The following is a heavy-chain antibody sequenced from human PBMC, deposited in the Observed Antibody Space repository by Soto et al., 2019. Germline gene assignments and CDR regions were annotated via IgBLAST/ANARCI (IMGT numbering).Heavy chain of an antibody. Sequence: EVQLVESGGGLVQPGGSLRLSCAASGFTVSSNYMSWVRQAPGKGLEWVSGIYSGGSTYYADSVKGRFTISRHNSKNTLYLQMNSLRAEDTAVYYCARVNPGGLAEYSSSSAIDYWGQGTLVTVSS. D-gene: IGHD6-6*01. CDR1: GFTVSSNY. J-gene: IGHJ4*02. V-gene: IGHV3-53*04. CDR2: IYSGGST. CDR3: ARVNPGGLAEYSSSSAIDY.